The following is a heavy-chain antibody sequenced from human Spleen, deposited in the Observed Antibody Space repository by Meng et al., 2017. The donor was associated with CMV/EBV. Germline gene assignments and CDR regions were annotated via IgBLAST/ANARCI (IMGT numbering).Heavy chain of an antibody. D-gene: IGHD2-2*01. CDR3: ASPARYCSSTSCIAAFDY. V-gene: IGHV1-18*01. Sequence: ASVKVSCKASGYTFTSYGISWVRQAPGQGLEWMGWISAYNGNTNYAQRLQGRVTITTDESTSTAYMELSSLRSEDTAVYYCASPARYCSSTSCIAAFDYWGQGTLVTVSS. J-gene: IGHJ4*02. CDR2: ISAYNGNT. CDR1: GYTFTSYG.